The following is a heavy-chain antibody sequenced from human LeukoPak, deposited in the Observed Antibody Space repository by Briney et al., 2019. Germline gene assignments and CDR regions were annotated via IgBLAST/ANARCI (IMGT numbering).Heavy chain of an antibody. CDR3: ARVQYYYYYMDV. CDR2: IYYSGST. V-gene: IGHV4-31*03. Sequence: PSETLSLTCTVSGGSISSGGYYWSWIRQHPGKVLEWIGYIYYSGSTYYNPSLKSRVTISVDTSKNQFSLKLSSVTAADTAVYYCARVQYYYYYMDVWGKGTTVTVSS. CDR1: GGSISSGGYY. J-gene: IGHJ6*03.